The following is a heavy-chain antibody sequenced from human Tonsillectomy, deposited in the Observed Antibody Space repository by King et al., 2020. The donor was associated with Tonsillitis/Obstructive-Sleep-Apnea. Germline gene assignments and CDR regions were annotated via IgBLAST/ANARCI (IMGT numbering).Heavy chain of an antibody. D-gene: IGHD3-9*01. CDR1: GDSVSSCSYY. CDR2: IYYSGCT. Sequence: QLQESGPGLVKPSETLSLTCTVSGDSVSSCSYYCSWIRQPPGKGREWIGYIYYSGCTNYNPSLKSRVTISVDTSKNQFSLKLRSVTAADTAVYYCARYYDILTGHSYWGQGSLVTVSS. J-gene: IGHJ4*02. CDR3: ARYYDILTGHSY. V-gene: IGHV4-61*01.